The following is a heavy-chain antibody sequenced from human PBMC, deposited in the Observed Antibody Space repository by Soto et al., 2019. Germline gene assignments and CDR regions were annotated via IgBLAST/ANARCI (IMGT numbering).Heavy chain of an antibody. Sequence: GGSLRLSCAASGFTFDDYAMHWVRQAPGKGLEWVSGISWNSGSIGYADSVKGRFTISRDNAKNSRYLQMNSLRAEDTALYYCAKDMESGAVAGADFDYWGQGTLVTVSS. V-gene: IGHV3-9*01. D-gene: IGHD6-19*01. CDR2: ISWNSGSI. J-gene: IGHJ4*02. CDR3: AKDMESGAVAGADFDY. CDR1: GFTFDDYA.